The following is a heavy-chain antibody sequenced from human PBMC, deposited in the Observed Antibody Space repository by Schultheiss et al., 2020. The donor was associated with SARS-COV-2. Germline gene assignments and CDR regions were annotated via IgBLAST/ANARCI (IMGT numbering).Heavy chain of an antibody. J-gene: IGHJ4*02. CDR2: ISSSADTI. D-gene: IGHD4-23*01. CDR3: ASGGNSRRYLGY. V-gene: IGHV3-48*04. CDR1: GFTFSSYV. Sequence: GESLKISCAASGFTFSSYVMNWVRQAPGKGLEWISYISSSADTIYYADSVKGRFTISRDNAKNSLYLQMNSLRAENTAVYYCASGGNSRRYLGYWGQGTLVTVSS.